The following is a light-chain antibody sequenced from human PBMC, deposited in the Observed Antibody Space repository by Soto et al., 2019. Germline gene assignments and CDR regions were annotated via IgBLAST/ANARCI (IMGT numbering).Light chain of an antibody. CDR1: QSISSH. CDR3: QQRSNWPLT. V-gene: IGKV3-11*01. Sequence: EIVLTQSPATLSLSPGERFTLSCRASQSISSHLAWYQQKPGQAPRLLMYDASNRATGIPARFSGSGSGTDFTLTISSLEPEDFAVYYCQQRSNWPLTFGGGTKVEIK. J-gene: IGKJ4*01. CDR2: DAS.